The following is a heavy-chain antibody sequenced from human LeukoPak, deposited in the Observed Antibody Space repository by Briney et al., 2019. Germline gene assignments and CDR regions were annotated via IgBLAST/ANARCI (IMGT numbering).Heavy chain of an antibody. CDR2: IYYSGST. V-gene: IGHV4-59*01. J-gene: IGHJ4*02. CDR1: GGSISSYY. Sequence: TSETLSLTCTVSGGSISSYYWSWIRQPPGKGLEWIGYIYYSGSTNYNPSLKSRVTISVDTSKNQFSLKLSSVTAADTAVYYCAMNTVTRTGLFDYWGQGTLVTVSS. D-gene: IGHD4-17*01. CDR3: AMNTVTRTGLFDY.